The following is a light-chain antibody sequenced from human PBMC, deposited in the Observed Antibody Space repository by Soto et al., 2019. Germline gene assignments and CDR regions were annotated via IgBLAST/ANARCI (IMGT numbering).Light chain of an antibody. CDR2: AAS. CDR1: QSISIY. CDR3: QQSYSSPPT. V-gene: IGKV1-39*01. J-gene: IGKJ1*01. Sequence: DIQMTQSPSSLSASVGDRVTITCRASQSISIYLNWYQQQPGKAPNILIYAASSLQSGVPSRFGGSGSGTDFTLTISSLQPEDFATYYCQQSYSSPPTFGQGTKVEIK.